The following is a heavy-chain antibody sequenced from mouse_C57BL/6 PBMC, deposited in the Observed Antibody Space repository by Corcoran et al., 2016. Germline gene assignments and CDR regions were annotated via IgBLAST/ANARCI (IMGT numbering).Heavy chain of an antibody. CDR2: ISYDGSN. V-gene: IGHV3-6*01. CDR3: ARDDYQYYYALDY. J-gene: IGHJ4*01. Sequence: DVQLQESGPGLVTPSQSLSLTSSFTGYSITSGYYWDWIRQVTGNKLEWMGYISYDGSNNYNPSLKNRISITRDTSKNQFFLKLNSVTTEDTATYYCARDDYQYYYALDYWGQGTSVTVSS. D-gene: IGHD2-4*01. CDR1: GYSITSGYY.